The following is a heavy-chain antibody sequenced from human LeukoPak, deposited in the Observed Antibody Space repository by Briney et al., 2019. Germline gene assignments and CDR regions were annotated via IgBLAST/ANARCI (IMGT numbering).Heavy chain of an antibody. Sequence: SETLSLTCTVSGGSISSSSYYWGWIRQPPGKGLEWIGSIYYSGSTYYNPSLKSRVTISVDTSKNQFSLKLSSVTAADTAVYYCARVRRYYDILTGYYYYYYMDVWGKGTTVTVSS. CDR2: IYYSGST. J-gene: IGHJ6*03. V-gene: IGHV4-39*01. CDR1: GGSISSSSYY. CDR3: ARVRRYYDILTGYYYYYYMDV. D-gene: IGHD3-9*01.